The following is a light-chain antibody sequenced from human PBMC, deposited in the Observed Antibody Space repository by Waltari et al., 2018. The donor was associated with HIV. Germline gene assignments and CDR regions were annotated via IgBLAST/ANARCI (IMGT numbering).Light chain of an antibody. J-gene: IGKJ5*01. CDR1: QTITGHF. CDR2: GAS. Sequence: IVLTQSPGTLSLSPGERAALSCRASQTITGHFLAWYQQRPGQAPRVLIFGASSRATGIPDRFTGSGSGTDFTLTISRLEPEDSAVYYCQQYATSQSITFGQGTRLEI. V-gene: IGKV3-20*01. CDR3: QQYATSQSIT.